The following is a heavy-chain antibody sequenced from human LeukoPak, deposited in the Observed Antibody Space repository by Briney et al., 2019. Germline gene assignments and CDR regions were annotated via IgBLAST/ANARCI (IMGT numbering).Heavy chain of an antibody. J-gene: IGHJ4*02. Sequence: PGGSLRLSCVVSGFTVSTNYMNWVRQAPGKGLEGVSLIQSGGSTYYTDSAKGRFTISRDNSKNTLYLQLNSLRAEDTAVYYCARDDGAGGPFDYWGQGTLVTVSS. CDR3: ARDDGAGGPFDY. CDR1: GFTVSTNY. D-gene: IGHD3-10*01. V-gene: IGHV3-66*01. CDR2: IQSGGST.